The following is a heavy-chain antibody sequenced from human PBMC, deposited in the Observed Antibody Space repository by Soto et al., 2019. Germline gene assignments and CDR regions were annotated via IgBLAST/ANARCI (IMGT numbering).Heavy chain of an antibody. CDR1: GGSISSYY. CDR3: ARVRGYSYGYGSFDY. V-gene: IGHV4-59*01. Sequence: QVQLQESGPGLVKPSETLSLTCTVSGGSISSYYWSWIRQPPGKGLEWIGYIYYSGSTNYNPSLKSRVTISVDTSKKQFSLKLSSVTAPDTAVYYCARVRGYSYGYGSFDYWGQGTLVTVSS. J-gene: IGHJ4*02. CDR2: IYYSGST. D-gene: IGHD5-18*01.